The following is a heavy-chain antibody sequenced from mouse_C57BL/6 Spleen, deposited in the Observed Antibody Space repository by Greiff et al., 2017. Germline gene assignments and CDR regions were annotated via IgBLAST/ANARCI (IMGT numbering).Heavy chain of an antibody. V-gene: IGHV5-17*01. CDR3: ARDYGSSYVDYFDY. Sequence: EVKLMESGGGLVKPGGSLKLSCAASGFTFSDYGMHWVRQAPEKGLEWVAYISRGSSTIYYADTVKGRFTISRDNAKNTLFLQLTSLRSEDTAMYYGARDYGSSYVDYFDYWGQGTTLTGSS. J-gene: IGHJ2*01. D-gene: IGHD1-1*01. CDR1: GFTFSDYG. CDR2: ISRGSSTI.